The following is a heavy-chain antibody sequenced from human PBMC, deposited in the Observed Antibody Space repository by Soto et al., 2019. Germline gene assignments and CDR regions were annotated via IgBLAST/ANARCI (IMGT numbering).Heavy chain of an antibody. Sequence: QITLRESGPSLVKPTETLTLTCTFSGFSLTTTGVGVGWIRQPPGKALEWLAVVFWDGGERYSPSLKSRVTINKDTSKDQVVFTMTNMDPADTATYYCTQVYGSGSWGWYFHSWGQGTLVTVSS. V-gene: IGHV2-5*02. J-gene: IGHJ4*02. CDR3: TQVYGSGSWGWYFHS. CDR1: GFSLTTTGVG. CDR2: VFWDGGE. D-gene: IGHD1-26*01.